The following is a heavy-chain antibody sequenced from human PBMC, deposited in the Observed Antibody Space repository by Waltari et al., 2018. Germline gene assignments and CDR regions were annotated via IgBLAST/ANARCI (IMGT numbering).Heavy chain of an antibody. Sequence: EVQLVESGGGLVQPGGSLRLSCAASGFTFSRYSMNWVGQAPGKGLEWVSYLSGSASAIYYADSVKGRFTISRDNAKSSLFLHMTSLRAEDTAVYYCARDRGGDSSGLSPDAFDYWGQGTLVTVAP. CDR3: ARDRGGDSSGLSPDAFDY. J-gene: IGHJ4*02. CDR2: LSGSASAI. CDR1: GFTFSRYS. D-gene: IGHD3-22*01. V-gene: IGHV3-48*04.